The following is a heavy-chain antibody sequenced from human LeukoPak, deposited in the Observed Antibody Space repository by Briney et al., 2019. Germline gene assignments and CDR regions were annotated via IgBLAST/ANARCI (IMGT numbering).Heavy chain of an antibody. V-gene: IGHV3-66*01. D-gene: IGHD6-6*01. J-gene: IGHJ4*02. CDR3: AKAQLVSEYYFDY. CDR1: GFTVSSNY. CDR2: IYSGGST. Sequence: GGSLRLSCAASGFTVSSNYMSWVRQAPGKGLEWVSVIYSGGSTYYADSVKDRFTISRDNSKNTLYLQMNSLRAEDTAVYYCAKAQLVSEYYFDYWGQGTLVTVSS.